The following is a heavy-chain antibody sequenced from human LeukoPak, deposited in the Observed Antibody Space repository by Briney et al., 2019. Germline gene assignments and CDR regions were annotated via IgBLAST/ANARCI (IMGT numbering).Heavy chain of an antibody. V-gene: IGHV3-21*01. J-gene: IGHJ4*02. Sequence: GGSLRLSCAASGFTFSTYSMNWVRQAPGKGLEWVSSIRSSSSYIYYADSVKGRFTISRDNSKNTLYLQMNSLRAEDTAVYYCAREGGPTYYYDSYQLFDYWGQGTLVTVSS. D-gene: IGHD3-22*01. CDR3: AREGGPTYYYDSYQLFDY. CDR1: GFTFSTYS. CDR2: IRSSSSYI.